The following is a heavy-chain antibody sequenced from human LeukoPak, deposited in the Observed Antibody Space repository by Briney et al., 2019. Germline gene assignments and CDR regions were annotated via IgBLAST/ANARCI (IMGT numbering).Heavy chain of an antibody. CDR3: ARGKSSTSPTFDI. Sequence: TFTXXYXXXXRQXPGQGLXXXXXINPNRGGTNYAQKFQGRVTMTRDTSISTAYMELSRLRSDDTAVYYCARGKSSTSPTFDIWGQGTMVTVSS. CDR1: TFTXXY. CDR2: INPNRGGT. V-gene: IGHV1-2*02. J-gene: IGHJ3*02. D-gene: IGHD2-2*01.